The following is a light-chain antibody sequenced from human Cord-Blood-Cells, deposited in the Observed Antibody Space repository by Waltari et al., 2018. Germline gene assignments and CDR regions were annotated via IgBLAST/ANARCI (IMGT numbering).Light chain of an antibody. V-gene: IGLV2-23*01. Sequence: QSALTQPASVSGSPGQSITISCTGTSSDVGSYNLVSWYQQHPGKAPKLMIYEGSKRPSGVSKRFSGSKSGNTASLTISGLQAEDEADYYCCSYAGSSVVVFGGGTKLTVL. J-gene: IGLJ2*01. CDR1: SSDVGSYNL. CDR3: CSYAGSSVVV. CDR2: EGS.